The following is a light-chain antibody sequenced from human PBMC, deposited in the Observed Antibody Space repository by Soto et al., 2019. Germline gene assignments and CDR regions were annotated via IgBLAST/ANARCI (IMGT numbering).Light chain of an antibody. CDR3: QKYNSAPLT. Sequence: DVQMTQSPSSLSAFVGDRVTITCRASQGIAPYLAWFQQKPGKVPKLLIYATSTLQSGVPSRFSGSGSGTDFTLTINSLQPEDVGTYYCQKYNSAPLTCGGGTKVEIK. CDR1: QGIAPY. V-gene: IGKV1-27*01. J-gene: IGKJ4*01. CDR2: ATS.